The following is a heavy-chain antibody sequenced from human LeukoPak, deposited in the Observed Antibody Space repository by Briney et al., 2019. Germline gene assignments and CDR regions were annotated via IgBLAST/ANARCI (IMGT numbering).Heavy chain of an antibody. D-gene: IGHD5-12*01. CDR2: IWYDGSNK. V-gene: IGHV3-33*01. Sequence: PGGSLRLSCAASGFTFSSYGMHWVRQAPGKGLEWAALIWYDGSNKFYADSVKGRFTISRDNSKNTLSLQMDSLRAEDTAVYYCARDRATGELDYWGQGTLVTVSS. CDR1: GFTFSSYG. J-gene: IGHJ4*02. CDR3: ARDRATGELDY.